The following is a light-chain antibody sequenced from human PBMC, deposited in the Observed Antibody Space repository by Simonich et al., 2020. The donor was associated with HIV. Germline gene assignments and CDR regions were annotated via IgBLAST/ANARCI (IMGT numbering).Light chain of an antibody. J-gene: IGKJ4*01. CDR1: QSVSSN. Sequence: EVVMTQSPVTLSVSPGERATLSCRASQSVSSNLAWYQQKPGQAPRLVISGASTRATGIPARFSGSGSGTEFTLTISRLEPEDFAVYYCQQYGSSPLTFGGGTKVEIK. V-gene: IGKV3-15*01. CDR3: QQYGSSPLT. CDR2: GAS.